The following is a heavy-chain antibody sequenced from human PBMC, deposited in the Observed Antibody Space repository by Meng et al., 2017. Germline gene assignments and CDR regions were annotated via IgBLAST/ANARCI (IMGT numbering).Heavy chain of an antibody. CDR2: ISGSGGST. CDR3: ARVRYSSSWYAFDY. D-gene: IGHD6-13*01. J-gene: IGHJ4*02. CDR1: GFTFSSYA. V-gene: IGHV3-23*01. Sequence: GESLKISCAASGFTFSSYAMSWVRQAPGKGLEWVSAISGSGGSTYYADSVKGRFTISRDNSKKALYLQINSLRAEDTAVYYCARVRYSSSWYAFDYWGQGTLVTVSS.